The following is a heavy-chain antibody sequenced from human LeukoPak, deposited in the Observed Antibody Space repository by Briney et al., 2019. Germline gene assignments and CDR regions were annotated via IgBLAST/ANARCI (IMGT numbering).Heavy chain of an antibody. D-gene: IGHD3-10*01. Sequence: GGSLRLSCTASKFTFSNYGMQWFRQAPGKGLDWVAVVSSDGGTKYYADSVKGRFTISRDNSKNTMYLQMNSLRAEDTAVYYCAKEYDSGGYGANFDYWGQGTLVTVSS. J-gene: IGHJ4*02. CDR2: VSSDGGTK. CDR3: AKEYDSGGYGANFDY. V-gene: IGHV3-30*18. CDR1: KFTFSNYG.